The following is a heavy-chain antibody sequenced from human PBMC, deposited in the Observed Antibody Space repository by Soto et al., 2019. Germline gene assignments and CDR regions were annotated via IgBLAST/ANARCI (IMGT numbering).Heavy chain of an antibody. CDR1: GFTFSSYA. CDR3: AKSAGGYCSTTTCAGNFGYFDL. V-gene: IGHV3-23*01. D-gene: IGHD2-2*01. CDR2: ISGSGDST. J-gene: IGHJ2*01. Sequence: EVQLLESGGGLVQPGGSLRLSCAASGFTFSSYAMSWVRQAPGKGLEWVSGISGSGDSTYYADSVKGLFTISRDNSKSTLYLQMNSLRADDTAVYYCAKSAGGYCSTTTCAGNFGYFDLWGRGTLVTVSS.